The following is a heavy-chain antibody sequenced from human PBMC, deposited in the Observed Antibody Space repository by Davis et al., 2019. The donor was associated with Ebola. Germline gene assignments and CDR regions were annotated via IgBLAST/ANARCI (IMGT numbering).Heavy chain of an antibody. CDR2: ITHSGST. Sequence: SETLSLTCAVYGGSFSGYYWSWIRQPPGKGLEWIGEITHSGSTNYNPSLKSRLTISRDTSKKQFSLNLSSVTAADTAVYYCARHINWGARFDPWGQGTLVTVSS. CDR1: GGSFSGYY. V-gene: IGHV4-34*01. D-gene: IGHD7-27*01. CDR3: ARHINWGARFDP. J-gene: IGHJ5*02.